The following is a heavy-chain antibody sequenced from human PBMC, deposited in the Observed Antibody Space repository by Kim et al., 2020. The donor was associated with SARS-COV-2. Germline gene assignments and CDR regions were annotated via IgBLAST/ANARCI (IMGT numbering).Heavy chain of an antibody. J-gene: IGHJ6*02. V-gene: IGHV3-48*03. CDR3: ARDSGRILVVVAATYYGMDV. CDR2: ISSSGSTI. CDR1: GFTFSSYE. Sequence: GGSLRLFCAASGFTFSSYEMNWVRQAPGKGLEWVSYISSSGSTIYYADSVKGRFTISRDNAKNSLYLQMNSLRAEDTAVYYCARDSGRILVVVAATYYGMDVWGQGTTVTVSS. D-gene: IGHD2-15*01.